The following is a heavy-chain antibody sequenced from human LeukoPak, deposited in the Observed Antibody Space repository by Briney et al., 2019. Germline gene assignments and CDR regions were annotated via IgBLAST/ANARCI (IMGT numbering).Heavy chain of an antibody. V-gene: IGHV3-48*03. CDR1: GFSFSSYE. CDR2: ISSSGSTI. D-gene: IGHD1-7*01. CDR3: ARVELAPYYYYMDV. Sequence: PGGSLRLSCAASGFSFSSYEMNWVRQAPGKGLEWVSYISSSGSTIWYADSVKGRFTISRDNAKNSLYLQMNSLRAEDTAVYYSARVELAPYYYYMDVWGKGTTVTVSS. J-gene: IGHJ6*03.